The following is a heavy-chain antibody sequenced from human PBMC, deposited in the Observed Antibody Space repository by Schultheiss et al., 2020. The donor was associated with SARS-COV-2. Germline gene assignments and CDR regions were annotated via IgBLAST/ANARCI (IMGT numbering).Heavy chain of an antibody. Sequence: GESLKISCAASGFPFSQDCMSWVRQAPGKGLEWVSSISASSAYIYYADSVKGRFTISRDSAKNSLYLQMNSLRAEDTAVYFCATQRYCPGGVCLWGNDYWGQGTLVTVSS. CDR1: GFPFSQDC. CDR2: ISASSAYI. CDR3: ATQRYCPGGVCLWGNDY. J-gene: IGHJ4*02. D-gene: IGHD2-8*02. V-gene: IGHV3-21*06.